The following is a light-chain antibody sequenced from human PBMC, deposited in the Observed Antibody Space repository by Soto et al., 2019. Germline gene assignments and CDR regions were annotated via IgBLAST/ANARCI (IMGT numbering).Light chain of an antibody. CDR3: QQHNSFSIT. CDR2: DAS. V-gene: IGKV1-5*01. CDR1: ESIRTW. Sequence: DIQMTQSPSTLSASIGDRVTITCRASESIRTWLAWYQYKPGKAPKFLIYDASSLESGVPSRSSGSGSGTEFTLTINSLQADDFATYYCQQHNSFSITFGQGTRLEIK. J-gene: IGKJ5*01.